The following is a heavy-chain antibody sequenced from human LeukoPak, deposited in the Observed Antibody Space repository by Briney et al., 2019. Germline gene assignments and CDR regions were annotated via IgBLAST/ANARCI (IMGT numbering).Heavy chain of an antibody. CDR1: GGSISSNNDY. J-gene: IGHJ5*02. CDR2: NYYSGST. D-gene: IGHD2-15*01. Sequence: PSETLSLTCRVSGGSISSNNDYWGWIRQPPGKGLDWIGSNYYSGSTYYTPSLKSRVTISVDTSKNQFSLKLSSVTAADTAVYYCARDIVQAVYCTGGSCYYNWFDPWGQGTLVTVSS. V-gene: IGHV4-39*07. CDR3: ARDIVQAVYCTGGSCYYNWFDP.